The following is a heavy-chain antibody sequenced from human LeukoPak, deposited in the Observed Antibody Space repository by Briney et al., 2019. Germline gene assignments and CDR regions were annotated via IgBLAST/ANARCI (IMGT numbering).Heavy chain of an antibody. V-gene: IGHV5-51*01. J-gene: IGHJ4*02. D-gene: IGHD2-15*01. CDR1: GHSFTSYW. CDR2: IYPGDPDT. Sequence: GESLKISCKGSGHSFTSYWIGWVRQMPGKGLEWMGIIYPGDPDTRYSPSFQGQVTISADKSISTAYLQWSSLKASDTAMYYCARAPLQYCSGGSCQSPPDYWGQGTLVTVSS. CDR3: ARAPLQYCSGGSCQSPPDY.